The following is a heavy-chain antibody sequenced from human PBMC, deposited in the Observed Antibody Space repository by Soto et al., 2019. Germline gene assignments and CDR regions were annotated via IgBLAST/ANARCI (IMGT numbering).Heavy chain of an antibody. Sequence: HVQLQESGPGLVKPLQTLSLTCSVSGGAISRDDHYWSWIRQHPGKGLEWIGYIYYSGSTYYNPSLKSRVTISVDTSKIQLALKLSSVTAAGTAVYYCARWPQLETRFDYWCQGTLVTVSS. CDR1: GGAISRDDHY. CDR2: IYYSGST. D-gene: IGHD1-1*01. V-gene: IGHV4-31*03. CDR3: ARWPQLETRFDY. J-gene: IGHJ4*02.